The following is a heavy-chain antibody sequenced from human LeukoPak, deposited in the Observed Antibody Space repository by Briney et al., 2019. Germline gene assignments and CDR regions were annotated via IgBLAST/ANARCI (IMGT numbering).Heavy chain of an antibody. CDR3: ARERAAARQFDY. D-gene: IGHD6-6*01. CDR2: IYYSGST. CDR1: GGSISSSIYY. V-gene: IGHV4-39*07. Sequence: SETLSLTCTVSGGSISSSIYYWGWIRQPPGKGLEWIGSIYYSGSTYYSPSLKSRVTISVDTSKNQFSLKLSSVTAADTAVYYCARERAAARQFDYWGQGTLVTVSS. J-gene: IGHJ4*02.